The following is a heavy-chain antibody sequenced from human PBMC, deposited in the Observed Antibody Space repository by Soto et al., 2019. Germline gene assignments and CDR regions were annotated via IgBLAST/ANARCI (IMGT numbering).Heavy chain of an antibody. Sequence: QVQLQESGPGLVKPSQTLSLTCTVSGGSISSGGYYWSWIRQHPGKGLEGIVYIYYSGSTYYNPSLQSRVTISVDTSKNKFSRKLSSVTAADTAVYYCAIEKYYYGSGTDPWGQGTLVTVSS. CDR3: AIEKYYYGSGTDP. J-gene: IGHJ5*02. CDR1: GGSISSGGYY. V-gene: IGHV4-31*03. CDR2: IYYSGST. D-gene: IGHD3-10*01.